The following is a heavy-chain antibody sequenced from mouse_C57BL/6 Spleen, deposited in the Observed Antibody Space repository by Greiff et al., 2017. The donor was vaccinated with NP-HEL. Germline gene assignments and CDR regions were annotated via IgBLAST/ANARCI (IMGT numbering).Heavy chain of an antibody. D-gene: IGHD2-1*01. CDR1: GYTFTDYY. V-gene: IGHV1-26*01. J-gene: IGHJ2*01. Sequence: EVQLQQSGPELVKPGASVKISCKASGYTFTDYYMNWVKQSHGKSLEWIGDINPNNGGTSYNQKFKGKATLTVDKSSSTAYLELRSLTSEDSAVYYSARWGTTGTNYFDYWGQGTTLTVSS. CDR3: ARWGTTGTNYFDY. CDR2: INPNNGGT.